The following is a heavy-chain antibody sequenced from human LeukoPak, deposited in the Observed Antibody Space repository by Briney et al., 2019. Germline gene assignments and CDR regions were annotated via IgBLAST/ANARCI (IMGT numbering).Heavy chain of an antibody. V-gene: IGHV1-3*01. CDR3: ARANMVRGLDY. J-gene: IGHJ4*02. Sequence: ASVKVSCKASGYTFTSHALHWVRQAPGQRLEWMGWINAGNGNTKYSQRFQGRVTITRDTSASTAYMELSSLRSEDTAVYYCARANMVRGLDYWGQGTLVTVSS. CDR1: GYTFTSHA. D-gene: IGHD3-10*01. CDR2: INAGNGNT.